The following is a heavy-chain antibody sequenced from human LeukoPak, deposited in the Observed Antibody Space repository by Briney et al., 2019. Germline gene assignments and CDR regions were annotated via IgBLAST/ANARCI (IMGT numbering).Heavy chain of an antibody. CDR1: GFTVSSNY. J-gene: IGHJ5*02. V-gene: IGHV3-66*01. CDR3: ARDRRIKSSSSWYNWFDP. D-gene: IGHD6-13*01. Sequence: GGSLRLSCAASGFTVSSNYMSWVRQAPGKGLEWVSVIYSGGSTYYADSVKGRFTISRDNSKNTLYLQTNSLRAEDTAVYYCARDRRIKSSSSWYNWFDPWGQGTLVTVSS. CDR2: IYSGGST.